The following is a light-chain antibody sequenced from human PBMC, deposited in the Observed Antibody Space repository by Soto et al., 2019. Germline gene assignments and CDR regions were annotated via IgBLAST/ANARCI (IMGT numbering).Light chain of an antibody. J-gene: IGKJ5*01. Sequence: SPRSLPVTAGEPAAMSXRSSQSVNDNSLAWYQQDPGXAPRXXXDGXSTKDTGSPARLSGSGSGTEFSLTISSLHSEDFAVYYCQQYSKWMITFGQGTRLEI. CDR3: QQYSKWMIT. CDR2: GXS. V-gene: IGKV3-15*01. CDR1: QSVNDN.